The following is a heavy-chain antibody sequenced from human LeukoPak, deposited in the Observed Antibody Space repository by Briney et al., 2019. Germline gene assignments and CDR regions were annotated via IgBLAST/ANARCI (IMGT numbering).Heavy chain of an antibody. CDR2: IDADGSSA. CDR3: TREGGYDPFEY. Sequence: GGSLRLSCAAAGFTFSSRWMHWVRHAPGKGLVWVSRIDADGSSATYADSVKGRFTISRDNAKNTLYLQMDSLRAEDTAVYYCTREGGYDPFEYWGQGTLVTVSS. CDR1: GFTFSSRW. V-gene: IGHV3-74*01. D-gene: IGHD5-12*01. J-gene: IGHJ4*02.